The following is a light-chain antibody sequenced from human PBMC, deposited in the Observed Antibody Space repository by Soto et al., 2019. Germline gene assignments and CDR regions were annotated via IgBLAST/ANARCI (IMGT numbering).Light chain of an antibody. J-gene: IGKJ1*01. CDR2: GAS. V-gene: IGKV3-20*01. Sequence: EIVLTQSPGTLSLSPGERATLSCRASQSVSNNYFAWYQQKPDQAPRLLIYGASSRATGIPDRFSGSGSGTDFTLTISRLEPEDVAVYYCQQYGSSPRTFGQGTKVEIK. CDR3: QQYGSSPRT. CDR1: QSVSNNY.